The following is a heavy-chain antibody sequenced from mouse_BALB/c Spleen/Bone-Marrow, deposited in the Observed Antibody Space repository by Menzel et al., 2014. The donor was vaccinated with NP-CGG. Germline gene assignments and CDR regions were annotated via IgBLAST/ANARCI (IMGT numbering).Heavy chain of an antibody. CDR1: GYTFTSCV. V-gene: IGHV1-14*01. CDR3: ARSLYGYDWYFDV. CDR2: INPYNDGT. Sequence: EVQLVESGPELVKPGASVKMSCKASGYTFTSCVMHWVKQKPGQGLEWIGNINPYNDGTKYNEKFKGKATLTSDKSSSTAFMELSSLTSEDSAVYYCARSLYGYDWYFDVWGAGTTVTVSS. J-gene: IGHJ1*01. D-gene: IGHD2-2*01.